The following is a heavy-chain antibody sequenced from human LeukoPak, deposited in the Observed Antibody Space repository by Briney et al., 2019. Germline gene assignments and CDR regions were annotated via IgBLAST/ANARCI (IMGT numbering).Heavy chain of an antibody. CDR2: ISGSGGST. CDR3: AQGEPRSSWPLDH. V-gene: IGHV3-23*01. Sequence: GGSLRLSCAASGFTFSSYAMSWVRQAPGKGLEWVSAISGSGGSTYYADSLKGRFTISRDNSKNTLYLQMNSLRAEDTPVYYCAQGEPRSSWPLDHSGQGALVTVS. J-gene: IGHJ4*02. D-gene: IGHD6-6*01. CDR1: GFTFSSYA.